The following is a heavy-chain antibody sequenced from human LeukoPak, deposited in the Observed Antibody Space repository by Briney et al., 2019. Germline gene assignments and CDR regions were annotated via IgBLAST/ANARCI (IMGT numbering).Heavy chain of an antibody. CDR3: AITAPDYGDYYFDY. V-gene: IGHV1-69*01. J-gene: IGHJ4*02. Sequence: GASVKVSCKASGGTFSSYAISWVRQAPGQGLEWMGGIIPIFGTANYAQKFQGRVTITADESTSTAYMELSSLRSEDTAVYYCAITAPDYGDYYFDYGGQGTRVTVSS. CDR1: GGTFSSYA. D-gene: IGHD4-17*01. CDR2: IIPIFGTA.